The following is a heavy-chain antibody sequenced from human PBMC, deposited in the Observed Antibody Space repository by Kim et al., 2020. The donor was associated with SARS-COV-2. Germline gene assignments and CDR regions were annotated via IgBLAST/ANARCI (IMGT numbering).Heavy chain of an antibody. Sequence: SETLSLTCAVYGGSFSGYYWSWIRQPPGKGLEWIGEINHSGSTNYNPSLKSRVTISVDTSKNQFSLKLSSVTAADTAVYYCARKWAITMIVVPWGQGTLVTVSS. J-gene: IGHJ4*02. CDR1: GGSFSGYY. CDR3: ARKWAITMIVVP. CDR2: INHSGST. D-gene: IGHD3-22*01. V-gene: IGHV4-34*01.